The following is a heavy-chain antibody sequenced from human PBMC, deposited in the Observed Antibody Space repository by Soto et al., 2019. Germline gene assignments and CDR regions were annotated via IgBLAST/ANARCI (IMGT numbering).Heavy chain of an antibody. CDR1: GGTFSSYA. D-gene: IGHD2-15*01. J-gene: IGHJ6*02. Sequence: QVQLVQSGAEVKKPGSSVKVSCTASGGTFSSYAISWVRQAPGQGLEWMGGIIPIFGTANYAQKFQGRVTITADESTSTAYMELSSLRSEDTAVYYCARVEVVVAATHPRDYYYGMDVWGQGTTVTVSS. V-gene: IGHV1-69*01. CDR2: IIPIFGTA. CDR3: ARVEVVVAATHPRDYYYGMDV.